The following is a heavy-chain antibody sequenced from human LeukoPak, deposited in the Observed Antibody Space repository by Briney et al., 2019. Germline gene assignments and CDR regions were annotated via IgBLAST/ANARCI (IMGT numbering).Heavy chain of an antibody. V-gene: IGHV4-34*01. CDR1: RGCFSGYY. D-gene: IGHD5-12*01. CDR2: INHNGGT. CDR3: ARWGGYDSDY. J-gene: IGHJ4*02. Sequence: SETLSLTCAVYRGCFSGYYWSWIRQPPGKGLEWIAEINHNGGTNYNPSLKSRVTISADTSKNQFSLRLTSVTAADTAVYYCARWGGYDSDYWGQGTLVTVSS.